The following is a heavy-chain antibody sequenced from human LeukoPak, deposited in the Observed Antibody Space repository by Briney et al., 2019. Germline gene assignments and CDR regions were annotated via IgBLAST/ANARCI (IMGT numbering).Heavy chain of an antibody. CDR3: AREKGGITIFGVVTYYFDY. Sequence: GASVKASCKASGGTFSSYAISWVRQAPGQGLEWMGGIIPIFGTANYAQKFQGRVTITADESTSTAYMELSSLRSEDTAVYYCAREKGGITIFGVVTYYFDYWGQGTLVTVSS. D-gene: IGHD3-3*01. CDR1: GGTFSSYA. CDR2: IIPIFGTA. J-gene: IGHJ4*02. V-gene: IGHV1-69*13.